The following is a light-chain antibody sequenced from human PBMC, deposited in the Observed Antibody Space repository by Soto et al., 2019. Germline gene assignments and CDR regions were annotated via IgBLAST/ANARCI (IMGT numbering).Light chain of an antibody. CDR3: QQSGSSPIT. J-gene: IGKJ5*01. Sequence: EIVLAHSPATLSFSPSYRATLSCFSSQSVSRSYLAWYQQKPGLAPRLIIYDASTRATGIPDRFSGSGSGTDFTLTISRLEPEDFAVYYCQQSGSSPITFGQGTRLEIK. CDR1: QSVSRSY. V-gene: IGKV3D-20*01. CDR2: DAS.